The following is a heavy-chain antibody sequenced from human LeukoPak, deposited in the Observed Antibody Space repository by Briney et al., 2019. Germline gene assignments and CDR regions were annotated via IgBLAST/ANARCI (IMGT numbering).Heavy chain of an antibody. Sequence: GGSLRLSCAASEFTFSSYWMNWVRQAPGKGLEWVANIKQDGSDKYYVDSVKGRFTVSRDNAKNSLYLQMNSLRAEDTAVYYCARGGGRNLDYWGQGTLVTVSS. CDR2: IKQDGSDK. CDR1: EFTFSSYW. V-gene: IGHV3-7*01. D-gene: IGHD1-14*01. CDR3: ARGGGRNLDY. J-gene: IGHJ4*02.